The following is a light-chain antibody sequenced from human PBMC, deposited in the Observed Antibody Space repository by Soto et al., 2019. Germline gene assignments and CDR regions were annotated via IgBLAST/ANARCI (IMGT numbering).Light chain of an antibody. Sequence: EIVLTQSPGTLSLSPGERATLSCRPSQSVSSTYLDWYQQKPGQGPRLLIYAASSRATGIPDRFSGGASATDFTLTISRLKPEDFAVYYCRHYINSQWTFGQGTKVEIK. V-gene: IGKV3-20*01. J-gene: IGKJ1*01. CDR2: AAS. CDR3: RHYINSQWT. CDR1: QSVSSTY.